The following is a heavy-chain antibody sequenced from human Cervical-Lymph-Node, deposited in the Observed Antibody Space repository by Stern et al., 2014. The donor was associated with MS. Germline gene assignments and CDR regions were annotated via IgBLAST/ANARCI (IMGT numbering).Heavy chain of an antibody. CDR3: ARPDGTSSRNGLAY. V-gene: IGHV1-69*01. CDR2: ITPIFGTA. CDR1: GGTFTSYR. Sequence: QVQLVESGAEVKKPGSSVKVSCKVSGGTFTSYRITWVRQAPGQGLEWMGGITPIFGTANYAQKFQERVTITADESTSTAYMELRSLRSEDTAVYFCARPDGTSSRNGLAYWGQGTLVTVSS. D-gene: IGHD6-13*01. J-gene: IGHJ4*02.